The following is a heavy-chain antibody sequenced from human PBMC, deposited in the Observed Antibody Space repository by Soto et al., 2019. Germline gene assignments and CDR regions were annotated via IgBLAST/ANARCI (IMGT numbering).Heavy chain of an antibody. Sequence: DVQLVESGGGLVKPGGSLRLSCAASGFTFSSYIMNWVRQTPGKGLEWVSSISSGSSYIYYAESVKGRFTVSRDNAKNSLYLQMSSLRAEYTALYYCARDILSGCSYPDFWGQGTLVTVSS. CDR1: GFTFSSYI. CDR2: ISSGSSYI. D-gene: IGHD2-15*01. J-gene: IGHJ4*02. V-gene: IGHV3-21*01. CDR3: ARDILSGCSYPDF.